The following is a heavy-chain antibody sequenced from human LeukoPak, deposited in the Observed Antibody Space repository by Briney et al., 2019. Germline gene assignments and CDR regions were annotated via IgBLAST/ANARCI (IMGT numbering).Heavy chain of an antibody. CDR1: GFTFSAHS. CDR2: ISSSRSYR. Sequence: PGGSLRLSCAASGFTFSAHSMNWVRQAPGKGLEWVSSISSSRSYRYYADSMQGRFTISRDNAKNSLYLQMNSLRAEDTAVYYCARDAYGSGSYHAFDIWGQGTMVTVSS. CDR3: ARDAYGSGSYHAFDI. D-gene: IGHD3-10*01. V-gene: IGHV3-21*01. J-gene: IGHJ3*02.